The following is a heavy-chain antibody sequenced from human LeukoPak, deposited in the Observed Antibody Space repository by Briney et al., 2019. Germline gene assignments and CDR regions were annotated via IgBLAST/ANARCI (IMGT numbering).Heavy chain of an antibody. CDR1: GFTFSSYA. Sequence: GGSLRLSCAASGFTFSSYAMSWVRQAPGRGLEWVSSISGSSTNIYYADSVKGRFTISRDNAKNSLYLQMNSLRAEDTAVYYCARGSEWASGVSDYWGQGTLVTVSS. V-gene: IGHV3-21*01. J-gene: IGHJ4*02. CDR3: ARGSEWASGVSDY. D-gene: IGHD3-3*01. CDR2: ISGSSTNI.